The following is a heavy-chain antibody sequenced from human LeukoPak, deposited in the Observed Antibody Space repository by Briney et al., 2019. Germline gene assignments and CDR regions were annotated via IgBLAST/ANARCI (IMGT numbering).Heavy chain of an antibody. Sequence: GGSLRLSCAASGFTFSSYAMHWVRQAPGKGLEWVAVISYDGSNKYYADSVKGRFTISRDNSKNTLYLQMNSLRAEDTAVYYCARATLSSRYGEDYYYGMDVWGQGTTVTVSS. D-gene: IGHD3-10*01. CDR1: GFTFSSYA. CDR2: ISYDGSNK. CDR3: ARATLSSRYGEDYYYGMDV. J-gene: IGHJ6*02. V-gene: IGHV3-30-3*01.